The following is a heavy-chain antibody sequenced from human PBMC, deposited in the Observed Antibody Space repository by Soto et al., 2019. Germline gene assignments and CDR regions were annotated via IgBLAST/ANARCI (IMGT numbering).Heavy chain of an antibody. V-gene: IGHV4-31*03. Sequence: ASETLSLTCTVSGGSISSGGYYWSWIRQHPGKGLEWIGYIYYSGSTYYNPSLKSRVTISVDTSKNQFSLKLSSVTAADTAVYYCAREVRGYFDYWGQGTLVTVSS. CDR2: IYYSGST. CDR3: AREVRGYFDY. D-gene: IGHD3-10*01. J-gene: IGHJ4*02. CDR1: GGSISSGGYY.